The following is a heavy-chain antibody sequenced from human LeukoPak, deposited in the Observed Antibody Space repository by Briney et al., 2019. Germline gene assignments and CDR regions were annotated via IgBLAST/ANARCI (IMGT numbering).Heavy chain of an antibody. Sequence: SETLSLTCTVSGGSISSYYWSWIRQPPGKGLEWIGYIYYSGSTNYNPSLKSRVTISVDTSKNQFSLKLSSVTAAETAVYYCARGVKRTHCGDYVVGWFDPWGQGTLVTVSS. CDR3: ARGVKRTHCGDYVVGWFDP. D-gene: IGHD4-17*01. CDR1: GGSISSYY. V-gene: IGHV4-59*01. CDR2: IYYSGST. J-gene: IGHJ5*02.